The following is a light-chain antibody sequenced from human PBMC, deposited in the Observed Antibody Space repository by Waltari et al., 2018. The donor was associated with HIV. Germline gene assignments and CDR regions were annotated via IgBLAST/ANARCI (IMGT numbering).Light chain of an antibody. CDR3: QQYNNWPPWT. CDR1: QNITTD. Sequence: VMTQSPATLSVSPGARATLSCRASQNITTDLAWLQQQPGQAPRLLVHGASTRAAGVPARFSGSGSGTEFTLTITRLQSEDSAIYYCQQYNNWPPWTFGQGTNVE. J-gene: IGKJ1*01. CDR2: GAS. V-gene: IGKV3-15*01.